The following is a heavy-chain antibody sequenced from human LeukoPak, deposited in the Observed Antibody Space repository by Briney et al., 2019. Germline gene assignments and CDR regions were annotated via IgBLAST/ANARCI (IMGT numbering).Heavy chain of an antibody. V-gene: IGHV4-59*01. J-gene: IGHJ4*02. D-gene: IGHD3/OR15-3a*01. Sequence: SETLSLTCTVSGGSISPYYWSWVRQPPGKGLEWIGNIYYSGSTDSNPSLKSRVTSSVDTSKNRFSLKLSSVTAADTAMYYCARGQRGLPYWGQGTLVTVSS. CDR3: ARGQRGLPY. CDR2: IYYSGST. CDR1: GGSISPYY.